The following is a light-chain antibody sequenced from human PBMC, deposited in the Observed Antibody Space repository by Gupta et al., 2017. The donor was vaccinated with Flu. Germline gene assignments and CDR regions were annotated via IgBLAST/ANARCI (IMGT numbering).Light chain of an antibody. CDR1: QSVLYSSNNKNY. J-gene: IGKJ1*01. V-gene: IGKV4-1*01. CDR2: WAS. CDR3: QPDYPITKM. Sequence: DIVMNQSPDSLPVSLGERATVNCRSSQSVLYSSNNKNYLAWYQQQPGQPPKLLITWASPRESGVEDRFNGSGSGTNFKLKITRLQPEEVALYYRQPDYPITKMFGKGTTVEI.